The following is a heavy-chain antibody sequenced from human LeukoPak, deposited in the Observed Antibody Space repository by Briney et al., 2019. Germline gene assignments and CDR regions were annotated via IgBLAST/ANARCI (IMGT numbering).Heavy chain of an antibody. CDR1: GFTFSSYW. J-gene: IGHJ6*04. D-gene: IGHD3-10*02. V-gene: IGHV3-23*01. CDR2: ISGDAGRT. CDR3: AELGITMIGGV. Sequence: GGSLRLSCAASGFTFSSYWMSWVRQAPGKGLEWVSGISGDAGRTYYADSVKGRFTISRDNAKNSLYLQMNSLRAEDTAVYYCAELGITMIGGVWGKGTTVTISS.